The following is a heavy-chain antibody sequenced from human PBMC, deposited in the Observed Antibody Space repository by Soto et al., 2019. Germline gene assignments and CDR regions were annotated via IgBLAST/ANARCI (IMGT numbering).Heavy chain of an antibody. V-gene: IGHV4-34*01. CDR1: HESRNRSN. J-gene: IGHJ6*02. CDR2: INHSGST. Sequence: TSAVQHESRNRSNRSCIRLPPGKGLEWIGEINHSGSTNYNPSLKSRVTISVDTSKSQFSLKLSSVTAADTAVYYCARDRRGSSWYYNYGMDVWGQGTTVT. CDR3: ARDRRGSSWYYNYGMDV. D-gene: IGHD6-13*01.